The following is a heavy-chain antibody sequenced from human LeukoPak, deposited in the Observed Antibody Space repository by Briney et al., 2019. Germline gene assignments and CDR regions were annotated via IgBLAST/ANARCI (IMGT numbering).Heavy chain of an antibody. Sequence: GXIYXGXSDTXYSXSFQXXVTISADKSINTAYLQWSSLKASDTAIYXCAXRGEXMDPFDXWXQGTLVTVSS. D-gene: IGHD3-10*01. V-gene: IGHV5-51*01. CDR2: IYXGXSDT. J-gene: IGHJ4*02. CDR3: AXRGEXMDPFDX.